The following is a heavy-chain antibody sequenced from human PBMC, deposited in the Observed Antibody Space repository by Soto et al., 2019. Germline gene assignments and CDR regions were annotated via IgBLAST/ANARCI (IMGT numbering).Heavy chain of an antibody. J-gene: IGHJ3*02. Sequence: SETLSLTCTVSGGSISSGGYYWSWIRQHPGKGLEWIGYIYYSGSTYYNPSLKSRVTISVDTSKNQFSLKLSSVTAADTAVYYCARGEKPRYIAAAAGIGSAFDIWGQGTMVT. CDR2: IYYSGST. D-gene: IGHD6-13*01. CDR3: ARGEKPRYIAAAAGIGSAFDI. V-gene: IGHV4-31*03. CDR1: GGSISSGGYY.